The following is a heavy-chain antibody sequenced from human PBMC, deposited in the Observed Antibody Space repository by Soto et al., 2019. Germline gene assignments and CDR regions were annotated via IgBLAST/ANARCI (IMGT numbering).Heavy chain of an antibody. D-gene: IGHD3-22*01. J-gene: IGHJ4*02. CDR3: ARGITMKLAVQGDAPDNYYFDS. CDR1: GGACSGYY. Sequence: PSETLSLTCAVYGGACSGYYWSWIRQPPGKGLEVTGEINHSGRTNENPSLKSRVTISVDTSKNQFSLKLRSVTAADTAVYYCARGITMKLAVQGDAPDNYYFDSWGQGSLVTVSS. CDR2: INHSGRT. V-gene: IGHV4-34*01.